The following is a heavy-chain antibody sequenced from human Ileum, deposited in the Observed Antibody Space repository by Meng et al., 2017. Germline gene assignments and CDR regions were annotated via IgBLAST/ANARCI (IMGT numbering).Heavy chain of an antibody. Sequence: VPLQGSVPGLVVPSGTLSLTCTGSILSISSSFYWSLVPQPPGKGLEWIGQIYLAGSPNYNPSLESRVTISVDKSKNQFSLRLTSVTAADTAIFYCVRHGGKYFDSWGQGTLVTVSS. V-gene: IGHV4-4*02. J-gene: IGHJ4*02. D-gene: IGHD2-15*01. CDR3: VRHGGKYFDS. CDR2: IYLAGSP. CDR1: ILSISSSFY.